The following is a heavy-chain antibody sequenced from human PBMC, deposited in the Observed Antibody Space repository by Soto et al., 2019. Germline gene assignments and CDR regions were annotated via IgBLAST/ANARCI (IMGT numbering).Heavy chain of an antibody. CDR3: ARHVPAAGYYYGMDV. V-gene: IGHV1-69*12. D-gene: IGHD2-2*01. CDR2: IIPIFGTA. J-gene: IGHJ6*02. Sequence: QVQLVQSGAEVKKPGSSVKVSCKASGGTFSSYAISWVRQAPGQGPEWMGGIIPIFGTANYAQKFQGRVTITADESTSTDYRELSSLRSEDTAVYYCARHVPAAGYYYGMDVWGQGTTVTVSS. CDR1: GGTFSSYA.